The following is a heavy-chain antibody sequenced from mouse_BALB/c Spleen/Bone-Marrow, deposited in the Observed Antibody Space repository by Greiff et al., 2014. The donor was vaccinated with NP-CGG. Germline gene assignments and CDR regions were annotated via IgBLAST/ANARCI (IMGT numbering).Heavy chain of an antibody. V-gene: IGHV1-69*02. CDR2: IDPSDSET. CDR3: ARAVGDGCCYAMDY. D-gene: IGHD2-3*01. Sequence: QLQESGAELVKPGAPVKLSCKASGYTFTSYWMNWVKQRPGRGLEWIGRIDPSDSETHYNQKFKDKATLTVDKSSSTAYIQLSSLTSEDSAVYYCARAVGDGCCYAMDYWGQGTSVTVSS. CDR1: GYTFTSYW. J-gene: IGHJ4*01.